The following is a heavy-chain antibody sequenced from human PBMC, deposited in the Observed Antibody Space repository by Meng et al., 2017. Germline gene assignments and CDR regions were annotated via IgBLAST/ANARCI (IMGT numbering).Heavy chain of an antibody. Sequence: SVKVSCKASGGTFSSYAISWVRQAPGQGLEWMGGIIPIFGTANYAQKFQGRVTITADKSTSTAYMELSSRRSEDTAVYYCARLRGLAHYYYYGMDVWGQGTTVTVSS. CDR2: IIPIFGTA. J-gene: IGHJ6*02. CDR1: GGTFSSYA. V-gene: IGHV1-69*06. CDR3: ARLRGLAHYYYYGMDV. D-gene: IGHD6-19*01.